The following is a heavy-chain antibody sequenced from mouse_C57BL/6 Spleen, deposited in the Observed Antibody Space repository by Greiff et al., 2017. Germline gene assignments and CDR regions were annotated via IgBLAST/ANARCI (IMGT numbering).Heavy chain of an antibody. CDR3: ARERGFAY. CDR1: GYTFTSYD. V-gene: IGHV1-85*01. J-gene: IGHJ3*01. Sequence: VQLQQSGPELVKPGASVKLSCKASGYTFTSYDINWVKQSPGQGLEWIGWIYPRDGSTKYNEQFKGKATLTVDTSSSTAYMELLSLTSEASAVYFCARERGFAYWGQGTLLTVSA. CDR2: IYPRDGST.